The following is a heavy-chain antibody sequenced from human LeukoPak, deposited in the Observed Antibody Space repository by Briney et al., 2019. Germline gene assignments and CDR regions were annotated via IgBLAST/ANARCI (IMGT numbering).Heavy chain of an antibody. Sequence: QTLSLTCALSGDSVSSNSAAWNWIRHSPSRGLEWLGRTYYRSKWYNDYAGAVKSRITINPHTSKNQFSLQLNSETPEDTAVYYCARGTGGSGRPELFDFWGQGTLVTVSS. V-gene: IGHV6-1*01. CDR3: ARGTGGSGRPELFDF. J-gene: IGHJ4*02. CDR2: TYYRSKWYN. CDR1: GDSVSSNSAA. D-gene: IGHD6-19*01.